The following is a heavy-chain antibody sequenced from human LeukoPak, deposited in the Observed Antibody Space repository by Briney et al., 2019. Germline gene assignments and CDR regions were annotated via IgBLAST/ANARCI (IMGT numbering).Heavy chain of an antibody. V-gene: IGHV1-69*13. D-gene: IGHD5-12*01. Sequence: SVKVSCKASGYTFTSYGISWVRQAPGQGLEWMGGIIPIFGTANYAQKFQGRVTITADESTSTAYMELSSLRSEDTAVYYCARDGVATTFDPWGQGTLVTVSS. J-gene: IGHJ5*02. CDR2: IIPIFGTA. CDR1: GYTFTSYG. CDR3: ARDGVATTFDP.